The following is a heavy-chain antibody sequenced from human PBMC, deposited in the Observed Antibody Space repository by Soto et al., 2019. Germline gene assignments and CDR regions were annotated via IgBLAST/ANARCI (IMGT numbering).Heavy chain of an antibody. V-gene: IGHV4-59*08. CDR1: GGYISSYY. CDR3: ARQGLRSGAFDI. Sequence: QVQLQESGPGLVKPSETLSLTCTVSGGYISSYYWSWIRQPPGKGLEWIGYIYYSGSTNYNPSLKSRVTISVDTSKNQFSLKLSSVTAADTAVYYCARQGLRSGAFDIWGQGTMVTVSS. D-gene: IGHD5-12*01. CDR2: IYYSGST. J-gene: IGHJ3*02.